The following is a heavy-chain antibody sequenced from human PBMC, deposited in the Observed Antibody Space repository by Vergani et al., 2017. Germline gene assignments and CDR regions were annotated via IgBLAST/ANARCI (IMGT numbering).Heavy chain of an antibody. CDR2: LNPTTGHT. D-gene: IGHD2-21*02. CDR3: ASGAYCGGDCYSGSAEYFQH. Sequence: VQLVQSGAEVRKPGASVTVSCTASGYIFKNYYIHWLRQAPGQAFEWMGILNPTTGHTTSAQKFMGRVDMTRDPSTDTSTRTVQMTLSSLRSEDTAVYYCASGAYCGGDCYSGSAEYFQHWGQGTLVTVSS. CDR1: GYIFKNYY. J-gene: IGHJ1*01. V-gene: IGHV1-46*02.